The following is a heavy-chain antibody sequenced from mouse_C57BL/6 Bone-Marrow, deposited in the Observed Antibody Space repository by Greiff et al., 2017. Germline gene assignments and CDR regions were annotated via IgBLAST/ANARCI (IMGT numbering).Heavy chain of an antibody. J-gene: IGHJ1*03. CDR3: AREGWDYFEG. CDR2: IYPGSGNN. Sequence: QVQLQQSGPELVKPGASVKITCKASGYSFTSYYKHWVKQRHGQGLGWIGWIYPGSGNNNYKEKFKGKATLTADTSFSTAYMQLSSLTSEVSAVYYGAREGWDYFEGWGTGATVTVSS. CDR1: GYSFTSYY. D-gene: IGHD4-1*01. V-gene: IGHV1-66*01.